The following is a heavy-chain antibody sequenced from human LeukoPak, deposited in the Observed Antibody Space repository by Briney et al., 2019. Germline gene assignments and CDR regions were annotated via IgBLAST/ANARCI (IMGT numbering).Heavy chain of an antibody. D-gene: IGHD6-19*01. J-gene: IGHJ6*02. CDR1: GFTFSSYG. CDR3: AKEAVAGTWGSYYYGMDV. V-gene: IGHV3-30*18. CDR2: ISYDGSNK. Sequence: PGRSLRLSCAASGFTFSSYGMHWVRQAPGKGLEWVAVISYDGSNKYYADSVKGRFTISRDNSKNTLYLQMNSLRAEDTAVYYCAKEAVAGTWGSYYYGMDVWGQGTTVTVSS.